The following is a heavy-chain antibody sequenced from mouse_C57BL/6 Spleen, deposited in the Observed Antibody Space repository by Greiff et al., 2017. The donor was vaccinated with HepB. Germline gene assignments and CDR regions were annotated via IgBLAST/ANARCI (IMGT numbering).Heavy chain of an antibody. V-gene: IGHV14-4*01. CDR1: GFNIKDDY. CDR2: IDPENGDT. Sequence: EVKLVESGAELVRPGASVKLSCTASGFNIKDDYMHWVKQRPEQGLEWIGWIDPENGDTEYASKFQGKATITADTSSNTAYLQLSSLTSEDTAVYYCTTPSYGNYGYFDVWGTGTTVTVSS. CDR3: TTPSYGNYGYFDV. J-gene: IGHJ1*03. D-gene: IGHD2-10*01.